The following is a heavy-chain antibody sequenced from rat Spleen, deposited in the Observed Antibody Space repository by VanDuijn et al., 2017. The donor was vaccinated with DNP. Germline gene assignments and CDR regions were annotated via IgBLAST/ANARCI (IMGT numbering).Heavy chain of an antibody. Sequence: EVQLVESGGGLVQPGRSLKLSCAVSGITFSDHNMAWVRQGPKKGLEWVATISYDGSSTYYRDSVKGRFTISRDNAKSTLYLQMDSLRSEDTATYFCTRDSGDWYFDFWGPGTMVTVSS. CDR3: TRDSGDWYFDF. CDR2: ISYDGSST. CDR1: GITFSDHN. V-gene: IGHV5-7*01. D-gene: IGHD1-1*01. J-gene: IGHJ1*01.